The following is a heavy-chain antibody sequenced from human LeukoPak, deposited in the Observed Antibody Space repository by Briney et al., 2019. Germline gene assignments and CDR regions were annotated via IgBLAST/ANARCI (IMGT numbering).Heavy chain of an antibody. CDR3: ARTGFPYSGXYLNWFDP. CDR2: IYYSGTT. Sequence: SETLSLTCTVSGDSISGYYWSWIRQSPGKGLEWIGYIYYSGTTNYNPSLKSRVTMSVDTSKNRFSLNLTSVTAADTAVYYCARTGFPYSGXYLNWFDPWGQGTLVTVSS. J-gene: IGHJ5*02. D-gene: IGHD1-26*01. V-gene: IGHV4-59*01. CDR1: GDSISGYY.